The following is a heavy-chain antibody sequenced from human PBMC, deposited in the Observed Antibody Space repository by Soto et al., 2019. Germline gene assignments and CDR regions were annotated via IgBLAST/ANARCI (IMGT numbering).Heavy chain of an antibody. J-gene: IGHJ4*02. CDR2: IVPIYRTA. D-gene: IGHD3-10*02. CDR3: ARSYVQSRPIDY. CDR1: GGTFSSYR. Sequence: ASVKVSCKASGGTFSSYRINWVRQAPGQGLEWVGGIVPIYRTADYAQKFQGRVTITADESARTSYMELSSLRSEDAALYYCARSYVQSRPIDYWGQGTLVTVSS. V-gene: IGHV1-69*13.